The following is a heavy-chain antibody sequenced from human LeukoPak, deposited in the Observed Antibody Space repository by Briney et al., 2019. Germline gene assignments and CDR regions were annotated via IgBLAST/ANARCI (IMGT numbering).Heavy chain of an antibody. CDR3: TKERRGTYYAFES. J-gene: IGHJ4*02. CDR1: EFSVSDYY. D-gene: IGHD3-16*01. CDR2: ITSGSGYT. Sequence: GGSLRLSCVASEFSVSDYYMSWIRQSPGKGLEWISYITSGSGYTKSADSVKGRFTISRDKAKNSVALQLNSLRAEDTAVYYCTKERRGTYYAFESWGQGTLVTVSS. V-gene: IGHV3-11*05.